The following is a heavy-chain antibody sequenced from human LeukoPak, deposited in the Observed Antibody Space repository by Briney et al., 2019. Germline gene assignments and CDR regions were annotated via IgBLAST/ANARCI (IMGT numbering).Heavy chain of an antibody. D-gene: IGHD6-13*01. Sequence: PSETLSLTCTVSGGSISCGDYYWSWIRQPPGKGLKWIGYIFYSGNTYYNPSLKSRVPISVDTSKNRFSLELSSVTAADTAVYYCARDRRIAPTPWPKNYYYYGMDVWGQGTTVTVSS. CDR3: ARDRRIAPTPWPKNYYYYGMDV. J-gene: IGHJ6*02. V-gene: IGHV4-30-4*02. CDR1: GGSISCGDYY. CDR2: IFYSGNT.